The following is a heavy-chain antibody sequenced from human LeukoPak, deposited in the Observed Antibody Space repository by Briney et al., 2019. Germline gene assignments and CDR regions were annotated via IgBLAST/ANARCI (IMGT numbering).Heavy chain of an antibody. Sequence: SETLSLTCTVSGDSISSSSYYWGWIRQPPGKGLEWIGSMYSSGITYYNPSLKSRVTMSVDTSKNQFSLKLNSVTAADTAVYYCASGAPSGTGLDFWGQGTLVTVSS. D-gene: IGHD3-10*01. CDR1: GDSISSSSYY. CDR2: MYSSGIT. CDR3: ASGAPSGTGLDF. V-gene: IGHV4-39*07. J-gene: IGHJ4*02.